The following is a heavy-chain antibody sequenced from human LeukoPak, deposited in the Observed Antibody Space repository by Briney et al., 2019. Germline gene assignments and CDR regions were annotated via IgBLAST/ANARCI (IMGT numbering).Heavy chain of an antibody. CDR2: IKSKTDGGTT. CDR1: GFTFSNAW. V-gene: IGHV3-15*01. CDR3: TGNYYGSGSYADFDY. Sequence: GGSLRLSCAASGFTFSNAWMSWVRQAPGKGLEWVGRIKSKTDGGTTDYAAPVKDRFFISRDDSKSTLYLQMNSLKTEDTAVYYCTGNYYGSGSYADFDYWGQGTLVTVSS. D-gene: IGHD3-10*01. J-gene: IGHJ4*02.